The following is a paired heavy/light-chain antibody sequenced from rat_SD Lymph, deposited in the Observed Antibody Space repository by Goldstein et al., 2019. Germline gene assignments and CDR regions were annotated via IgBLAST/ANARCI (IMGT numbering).Heavy chain of an antibody. CDR1: GFSLSTSGMV. Sequence: QVTLKESGPGMLQPSKTLSLTCSFSGFSLSTSGMVVSWIRQPSGKSLEWLAAIDWDGDKYYNPSLKSRLTVSKDTSNTQVFLKITSVDIADTATYYCARSLHQLGNWYFDFWGPGTMVTVSS. CDR2: IDWDGDK. V-gene: IGHV8S18*01. CDR3: ARSLHQLGNWYFDF. J-gene: IGHJ1*01. D-gene: IGHD5-1*01.
Light chain of an antibody. Sequence: DIQMTQSPSSLSASLGDRVTITCRASQDIGNYLSWFQQKPGKSPRLMIYGATNLEDGVPSRFSGSRSGSDYSLTISSLESEDTAIYYCLQYDKYPLTFGSGTKLEIK. CDR3: LQYDKYPLT. CDR1: QDIGNY. CDR2: GAT. V-gene: IGKV14S15*01. J-gene: IGKJ5*01.